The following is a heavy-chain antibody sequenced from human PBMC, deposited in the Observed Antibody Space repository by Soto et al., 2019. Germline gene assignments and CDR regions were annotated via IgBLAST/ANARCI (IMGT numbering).Heavy chain of an antibody. CDR1: GFTFSDHY. J-gene: IGHJ6*02. CDR3: VRTRSFGMDV. Sequence: EVQLVESGGGLVQPGGSLRLSCAVSGFTFSDHYMDWVRQAPGRGLECIGRSKNKANSYITEYAASVKGRLTISRDDSKNLLYLQMNSLKTEDTAMYYCVRTRSFGMDVWGQGTTVTVSS. V-gene: IGHV3-72*01. CDR2: SKNKANSYIT. D-gene: IGHD3-10*01.